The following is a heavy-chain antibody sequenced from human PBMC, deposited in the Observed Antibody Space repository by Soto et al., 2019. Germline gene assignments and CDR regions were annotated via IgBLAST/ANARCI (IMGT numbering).Heavy chain of an antibody. Sequence: HPGGSLRLSCAASGFTFSSYGMHWVRQAPGKGLEWVAVIWYDGSNKYYADSVKGRFTISRDNSKNTLYLQMNSLRAEDTAVYYCARALMVGDYYDSSGYYYSPIDAFDIWGQGTMVTVSS. CDR1: GFTFSSYG. CDR3: ARALMVGDYYDSSGYYYSPIDAFDI. V-gene: IGHV3-33*01. CDR2: IWYDGSNK. D-gene: IGHD3-22*01. J-gene: IGHJ3*02.